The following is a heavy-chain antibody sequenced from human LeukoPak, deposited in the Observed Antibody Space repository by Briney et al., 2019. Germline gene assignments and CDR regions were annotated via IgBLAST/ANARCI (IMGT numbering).Heavy chain of an antibody. Sequence: SETLSLTCTVSGGSISSHYWSWIRQPPGKGLEWIGYIYHSGSTNYNPSLKSRVTISVDTSKNQFSLKLSSVTAADTAVYYCARTLRTWIYYYMDVWGKGTTVTVSS. V-gene: IGHV4-59*11. J-gene: IGHJ6*03. D-gene: IGHD3-16*01. CDR1: GGSISSHY. CDR3: ARTLRTWIYYYMDV. CDR2: IYHSGST.